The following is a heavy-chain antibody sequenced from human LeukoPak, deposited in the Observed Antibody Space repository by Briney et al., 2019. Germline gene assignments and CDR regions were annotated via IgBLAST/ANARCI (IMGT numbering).Heavy chain of an antibody. J-gene: IGHJ4*02. CDR2: ISSSSSYI. CDR1: GFTFSSYS. V-gene: IGHV3-21*01. D-gene: IGHD6-6*01. Sequence: GGSLRLSCAASGFTFSSYSMNWVRQAPGKGLEWVSSISSSSSYIYYADSVKGRFTIPRDNAKSSLYLQMNSLRAEDTAVYYCARDHNNGSSNSVYPGPNDYWGQGTLVTVSS. CDR3: ARDHNNGSSNSVYPGPNDY.